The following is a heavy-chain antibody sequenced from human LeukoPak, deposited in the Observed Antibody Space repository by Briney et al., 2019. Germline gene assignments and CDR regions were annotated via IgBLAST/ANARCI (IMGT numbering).Heavy chain of an antibody. CDR3: AKGSSGWFDY. Sequence: PGGSLRLSCAASGFTVSSNYMSWVRQAPGKGLEWVSGSCGDDGDTGYADSVKGRFTISRDNSKNTLYLQMNSLIAEDTAVHYCAKGSSGWFDYWGQGTLVTVSS. J-gene: IGHJ4*02. CDR1: GFTVSSNY. CDR2: SCGDDGDT. D-gene: IGHD6-19*01. V-gene: IGHV3-23*01.